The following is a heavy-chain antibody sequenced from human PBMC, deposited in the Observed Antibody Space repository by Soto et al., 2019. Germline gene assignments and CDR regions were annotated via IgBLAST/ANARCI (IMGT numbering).Heavy chain of an antibody. V-gene: IGHV3-48*02. CDR2: ISSSSSTI. Sequence: EVQLVESVGGLVQPGGSMRLSWAASGFTVSSYSMNWVRQAPATRLERVSYISSSSSTISDAYSVKGRCTTSSDNAKNSLYLHMTSLRDAHTAVYYCAKAHAGGGNSSYWGQGTLVTVSS. CDR3: AKAHAGGGNSSY. D-gene: IGHD2-21*02. CDR1: GFTVSSYS. J-gene: IGHJ4*02.